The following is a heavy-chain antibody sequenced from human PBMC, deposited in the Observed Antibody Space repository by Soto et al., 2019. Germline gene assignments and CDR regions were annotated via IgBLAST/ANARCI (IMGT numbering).Heavy chain of an antibody. J-gene: IGHJ2*01. Sequence: QVPLVQSGAELKKPGSSVKVSCKASGGTFGNFAISRVRQAPGQGPEWEAGVIRNYGTSNYADDFRGTITLTADDPTATAYLDLGSLRSEEPAIYYGATGTRVGYIYSYFDLWGRGTPVTVSS. CDR2: VIRNYGTS. V-gene: IGHV1-69*01. CDR1: GGTFGNFA. CDR3: ATGTRVGYIYSYFDL. D-gene: IGHD1-7*01.